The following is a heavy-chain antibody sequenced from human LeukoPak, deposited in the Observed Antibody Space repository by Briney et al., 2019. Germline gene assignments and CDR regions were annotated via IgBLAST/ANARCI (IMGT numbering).Heavy chain of an antibody. CDR2: IYSGGST. Sequence: PGGSLRLSCAASGFTVSSNYMSWVRQAPGKGLEWVSVIYSGGSTYYADSVKGRFTVSRDNSKNTLYLQMNSLRAEDTAVYYCARGDSSGILDYWGQGTLVTVSS. J-gene: IGHJ4*02. V-gene: IGHV3-53*01. D-gene: IGHD6-19*01. CDR1: GFTVSSNY. CDR3: ARGDSSGILDY.